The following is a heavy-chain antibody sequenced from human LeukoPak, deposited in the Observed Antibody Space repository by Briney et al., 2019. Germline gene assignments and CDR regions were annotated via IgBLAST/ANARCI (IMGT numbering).Heavy chain of an antibody. CDR2: ISGSVART. D-gene: IGHD3-3*01. Sequence: GGSRRLACAASAFTFSSYAMSWVRQAPGKWLEWVSAISGSVARTYYADSVKGRFTISRDNTKNTLYMQIDNLRVEDMAVYYCAADSGDYDFWSGYYANYYYMDVWGKGTTVTVSS. J-gene: IGHJ6*03. V-gene: IGHV3-23*01. CDR3: AADSGDYDFWSGYYANYYYMDV. CDR1: AFTFSSYA.